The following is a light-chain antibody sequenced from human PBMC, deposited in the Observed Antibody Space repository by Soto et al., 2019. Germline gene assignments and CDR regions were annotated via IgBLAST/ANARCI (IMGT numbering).Light chain of an antibody. J-gene: IGKJ5*01. CDR1: QSVSSD. CDR2: DAS. V-gene: IGKV3-11*01. Sequence: IVMTQSPATLSVSPGERATLSCRASQSVSSDLAWYQQKPGQAPRLLIYDASNRATGIPARFSGSGSGTDFTLTISSLEPDDFAVYYCQQRADWPITFGQGTRLEI. CDR3: QQRADWPIT.